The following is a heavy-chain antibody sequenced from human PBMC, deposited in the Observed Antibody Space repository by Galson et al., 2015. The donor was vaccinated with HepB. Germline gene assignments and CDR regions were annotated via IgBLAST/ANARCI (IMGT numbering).Heavy chain of an antibody. V-gene: IGHV3-23*01. D-gene: IGHD5-18*01. CDR1: GFAFDSHA. J-gene: IGHJ5*01. CDR3: AKGYGLFDS. Sequence: SLRLSCAASGFAFDSHAMSWVRQAPGRGLEWISGISGNGDSTFYADSVKGRFTVSRDNSNNMLYLQMNSLRAEDAGLYFGAKGYGLFDSWAQGILVTVSS. CDR2: ISGNGDST.